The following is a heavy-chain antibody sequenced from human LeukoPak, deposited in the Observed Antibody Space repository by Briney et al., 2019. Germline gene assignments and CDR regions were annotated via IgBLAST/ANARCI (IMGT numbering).Heavy chain of an antibody. CDR1: GGSISSSSYY. J-gene: IGHJ4*02. CDR3: ARRSGSSPRYY. CDR2: IHYSGST. V-gene: IGHV4-39*01. D-gene: IGHD1-26*01. Sequence: SETLSLTCTVSGGSISSSSYYWGWIRQPPGKGLEWIGSIHYSGSTYYNPSLKSRVTISVDTSRNQFSLKLSSVTAADTAVYYCARRSGSSPRYYWGQGTLVTVSS.